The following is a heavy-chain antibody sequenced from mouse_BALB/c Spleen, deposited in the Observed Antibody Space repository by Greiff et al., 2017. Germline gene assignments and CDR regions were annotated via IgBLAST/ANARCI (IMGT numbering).Heavy chain of an antibody. CDR3: ARTDADYFDY. CDR1: GYSITSCYS. V-gene: IGHV3-1*02. J-gene: IGHJ2*01. Sequence: EVLLVESGPDLVKPSQSLSLTCTVSGYSITSCYSWNWIRQSPGNKLEWMGYIHYSGSTNYNPSLKSRISITRDTSTNPFFLQLNSVTTEDTATYYCARTDADYFDYWGQGTTLTVSA. CDR2: IHYSGST.